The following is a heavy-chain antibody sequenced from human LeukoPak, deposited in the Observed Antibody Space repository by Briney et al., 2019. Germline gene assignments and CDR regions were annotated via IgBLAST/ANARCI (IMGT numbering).Heavy chain of an antibody. CDR3: AKSDCSSTSCYTLGFDY. Sequence: HAGGSLRLSCAASGFTFSSYSMNWVRQAPGKGLEWVSAISGSGGSTYYADSVKGRFTISRDNSKNTLYLQMNSLRAEDTAVYYCAKSDCSSTSCYTLGFDYWGQGTLVTVSS. V-gene: IGHV3-23*01. D-gene: IGHD2-2*02. CDR2: ISGSGGST. CDR1: GFTFSSYS. J-gene: IGHJ4*02.